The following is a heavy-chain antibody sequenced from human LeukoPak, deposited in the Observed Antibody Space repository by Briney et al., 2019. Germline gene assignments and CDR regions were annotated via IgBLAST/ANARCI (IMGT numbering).Heavy chain of an antibody. D-gene: IGHD2-21*01. CDR2: IIPILGIA. V-gene: IGHV1-69*04. J-gene: IGHJ4*02. CDR1: GYTFIDYH. Sequence: SVKVSCKASGYTFIDYHLHWVRQAPGQGLEWMGRIIPILGIANYAQKFQGRVTITADKSTSTAYMELSSLRSEDTAVYYCASDAFGGGDEYYWGQGTLVTVSS. CDR3: ASDAFGGGDEYY.